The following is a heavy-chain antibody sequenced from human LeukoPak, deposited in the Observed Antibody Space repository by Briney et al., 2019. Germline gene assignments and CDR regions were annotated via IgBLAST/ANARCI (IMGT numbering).Heavy chain of an antibody. D-gene: IGHD6-19*01. CDR2: IYSGGST. CDR3: ARDSSGWTDY. J-gene: IGHJ4*02. Sequence: PGGSLRLSCAASGFTVSSNYMSWVRQAPGKGLEWVSVIYSGGSTYYADSVKGRFTTSRDNSKNTLYLQMNSLRAEDTAVYYCARDSSGWTDYWGQGTLVTVSS. V-gene: IGHV3-53*01. CDR1: GFTVSSNY.